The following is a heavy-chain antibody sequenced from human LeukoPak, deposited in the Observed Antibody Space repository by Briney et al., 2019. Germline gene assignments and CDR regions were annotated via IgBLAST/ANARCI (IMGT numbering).Heavy chain of an antibody. D-gene: IGHD6-13*01. J-gene: IGHJ4*02. CDR3: ARGFASSSSAY. CDR1: GXSISSGGYY. V-gene: IGHV4-31*03. Sequence: PSQTLSLTCTVSGXSISSGGYYWSWIRQHPGKGLEWIGYIYYSGSTYYNPSLKSRVTISVDTSKNQFSLKLSSVTAADTAVYYCARGFASSSSAYWGQGTLVTVSS. CDR2: IYYSGST.